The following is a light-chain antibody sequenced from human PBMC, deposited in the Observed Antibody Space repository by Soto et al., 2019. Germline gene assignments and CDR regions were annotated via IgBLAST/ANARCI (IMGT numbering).Light chain of an antibody. CDR2: AND. J-gene: IGLJ3*02. CDR1: SSNIGAGYD. CDR3: QSYDISLSGYWV. Sequence: QAVVTQPPSVSGAPGQRVTISCTGSSSNIGAGYDVNWYQQLPGTAPKLLIYANDNRPSGVPDRFSGSKSATSASLAITGLQAEDEADYYCQSYDISLSGYWVFGGGTKLTVL. V-gene: IGLV1-40*01.